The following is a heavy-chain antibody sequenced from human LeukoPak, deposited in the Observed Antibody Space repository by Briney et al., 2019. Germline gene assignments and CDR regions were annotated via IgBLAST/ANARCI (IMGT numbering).Heavy chain of an antibody. V-gene: IGHV3-48*03. J-gene: IGHJ4*02. CDR2: ISSSGSTT. D-gene: IGHD6-19*01. Sequence: GGSLRLSCAASGFTFSSYEMNWVRQAPGKGLEGVGYISSSGSTTYYADSVKGRFTTSRDNVKNSLYLQMNSLRAEDTAVYYCARCSGGDFDYWGQGTLVTVSS. CDR1: GFTFSSYE. CDR3: ARCSGGDFDY.